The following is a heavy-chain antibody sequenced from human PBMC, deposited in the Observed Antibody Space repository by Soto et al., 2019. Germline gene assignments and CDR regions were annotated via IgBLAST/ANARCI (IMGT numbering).Heavy chain of an antibody. Sequence: SETLSLTCTVSGGSISSGGYYWSWIRQHPGKGLEWIGYIYYSGSTYYNPSLESRVTISVDTSKNQFSLKLSSVTAADTAVYYCARSRGHYGDYYYYYMDVWGKGTTVTVSS. CDR1: GGSISSGGYY. V-gene: IGHV4-31*03. CDR3: ARSRGHYGDYYYYYMDV. CDR2: IYYSGST. J-gene: IGHJ6*03. D-gene: IGHD4-17*01.